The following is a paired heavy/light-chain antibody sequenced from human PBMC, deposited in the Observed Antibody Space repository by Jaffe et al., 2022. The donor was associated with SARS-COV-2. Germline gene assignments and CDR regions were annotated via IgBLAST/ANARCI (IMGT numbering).Heavy chain of an antibody. CDR3: ARMRNGGLDV. CDR2: IGPYNGDT. V-gene: IGHV1-18*01. J-gene: IGHJ6*02. CDR1: GYIFTTQG. Sequence: QVHLRQSGAEVKKPGASVKVSCQASGYIFTTQGISWVRQAPGQGLEWMGWIGPYNGDTHSAQNFQGRVTMTTDTSTSTAYLELRTLRFDDTAVYFCARMRNGGLDVWGQGATVTV.
Light chain of an antibody. J-gene: IGKJ3*01. V-gene: IGKV1-5*03. CDR3: QQYNPYSLT. CDR2: KAS. CDR1: QSFSSW. Sequence: DIQLTQSPSTLSSSVGDRVTITCRASQSFSSWLAWYQQKPGKAPKLLIYKASILEDGVPSRFSGSGSGTEFTLTISSLQPDDFATYYCQQYNPYSLTFGPGTKVDIK.